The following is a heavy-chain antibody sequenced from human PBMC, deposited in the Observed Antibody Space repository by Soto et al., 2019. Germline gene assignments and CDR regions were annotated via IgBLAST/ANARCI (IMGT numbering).Heavy chain of an antibody. CDR1: GFTFSSYW. CDR3: AGIIVATIVSAFDI. Sequence: PGGSLRLSCAASGFTFSSYWMHWVRQAPGKGLVWVSRIKSDGSSTIYADSVKGRFTISRDNAKNSLYLQMNSLRAEDTAVYYCAGIIVATIVSAFDIWGQGTMVTVSS. V-gene: IGHV3-74*01. CDR2: IKSDGSST. D-gene: IGHD5-12*01. J-gene: IGHJ3*02.